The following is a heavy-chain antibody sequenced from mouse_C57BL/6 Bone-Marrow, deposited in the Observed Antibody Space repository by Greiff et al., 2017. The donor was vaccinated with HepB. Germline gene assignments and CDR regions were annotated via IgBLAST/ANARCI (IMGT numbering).Heavy chain of an antibody. D-gene: IGHD1-1*01. CDR1: GYTFTSYW. V-gene: IGHV1-7*01. CDR2: INPSSGYT. Sequence: QVQLQQPGAELAKPGASVKLSCKASGYTFTSYWMHWVKQRPGQGLEWIGYINPSSGYTKYNQKFKDKATLTADKSSSTAYMQLSSLTYEDSAVYYCASTTERDYDAMDYWGQGTSVTVSS. J-gene: IGHJ4*01. CDR3: ASTTERDYDAMDY.